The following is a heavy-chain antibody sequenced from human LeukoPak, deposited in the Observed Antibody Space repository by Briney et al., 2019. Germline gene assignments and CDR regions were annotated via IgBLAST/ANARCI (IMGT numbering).Heavy chain of an antibody. V-gene: IGHV4-34*01. CDR1: GGSFSGYY. Sequence: SETLSLTCAVYGGSFSGYYWSWIRQPPGKGLEWIGEINHSGSTNYNPSLKSRVTISVDTSKNQFPLKLSSVTAADTAVYYCARGISRIAVAGTWFDPWGQGTLVTVSS. D-gene: IGHD6-19*01. J-gene: IGHJ5*02. CDR3: ARGISRIAVAGTWFDP. CDR2: INHSGST.